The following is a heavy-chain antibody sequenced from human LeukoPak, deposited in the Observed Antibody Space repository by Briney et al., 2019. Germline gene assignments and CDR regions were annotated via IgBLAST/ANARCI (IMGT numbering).Heavy chain of an antibody. CDR1: GFTFSSYW. J-gene: IGHJ3*02. V-gene: IGHV3-48*01. Sequence: PGGSLRLSCAASGFTFSSYWMNWVRQAPGKGLEWVSYISSSSSTIYYADSVKGRFTISRDNAKNSLYLQMNSLRAEDTAVYYCARDHIVVVPAALDAFDIWGQGTMVTVSS. CDR3: ARDHIVVVPAALDAFDI. CDR2: ISSSSSTI. D-gene: IGHD2-2*01.